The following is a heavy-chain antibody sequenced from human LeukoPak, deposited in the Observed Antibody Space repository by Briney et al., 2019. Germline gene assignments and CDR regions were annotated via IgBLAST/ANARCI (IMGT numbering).Heavy chain of an antibody. J-gene: IGHJ6*03. D-gene: IGHD2-2*01. Sequence: ASVKASCKASGYTFTGYYMHWVRLATGQGLEWMGWMNPSSGVTNYAQKFQGRVIMTRDTSISTAYMEVRRLRPDDTAVYYCARDAQFIVVVPAAKLNYMDVWGKGSTVTVSS. CDR1: GYTFTGYY. CDR3: ARDAQFIVVVPAAKLNYMDV. CDR2: MNPSSGVT. V-gene: IGHV1-2*02.